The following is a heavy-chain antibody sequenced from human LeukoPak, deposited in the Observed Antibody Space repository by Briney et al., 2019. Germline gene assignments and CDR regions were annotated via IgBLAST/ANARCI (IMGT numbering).Heavy chain of an antibody. J-gene: IGHJ4*02. V-gene: IGHV4-39*01. D-gene: IGHD4-17*01. CDR1: GGSITSNTYY. CDR2: IYYSGST. CDR3: ARQNKAFDYGGYLFDY. Sequence: SETLSLTCTVSGGSITSNTYYWGWIRQAPGKGLEWIGSIYYSGSTYYTPSLKSRVTISADTSKNQLSLQLSSVTAADTAVYYCARQNKAFDYGGYLFDYWGQGTLVTVSS.